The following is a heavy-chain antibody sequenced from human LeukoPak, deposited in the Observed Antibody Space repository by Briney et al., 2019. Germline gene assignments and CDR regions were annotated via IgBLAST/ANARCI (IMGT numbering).Heavy chain of an antibody. CDR3: AKDKNDSGDYSSMDV. D-gene: IGHD4-17*01. V-gene: IGHV3-30*02. CDR2: IQYDGRNK. J-gene: IGHJ6*03. Sequence: GGSLRLSCAASGFTFSCYAMLWVRQAPGKGLGWVAFIQYDGRNKCCADSVKGRFTVSRDNSKNTLYLQTNSLRVEDTAIYYCAKDKNDSGDYSSMDVWGKGTTVTVSS. CDR1: GFTFSCYA.